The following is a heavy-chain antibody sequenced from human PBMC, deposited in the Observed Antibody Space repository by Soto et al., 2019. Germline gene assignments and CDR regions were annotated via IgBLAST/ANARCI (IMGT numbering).Heavy chain of an antibody. Sequence: VQLVESGGGVVQPGRSLRLSCAASGLTFSSYGMHWVRQAPGEGLEWVALISYDGTVKAYADSVRGRFAISRDNSKNTFYLQMNSLRAEDTATYYCAKDNYAVETVPLDYWGQGILVTVSS. J-gene: IGHJ4*02. CDR3: AKDNYAVETVPLDY. V-gene: IGHV3-30*18. D-gene: IGHD3-16*01. CDR2: ISYDGTVK. CDR1: GLTFSSYG.